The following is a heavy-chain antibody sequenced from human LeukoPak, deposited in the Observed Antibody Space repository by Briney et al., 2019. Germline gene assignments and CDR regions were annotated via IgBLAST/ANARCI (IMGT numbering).Heavy chain of an antibody. D-gene: IGHD3-10*01. V-gene: IGHV4-39*01. CDR3: ARLQNYYGSGSYYTSRPYFDY. CDR2: IYYSGST. J-gene: IGHJ4*02. CDR1: GGSISSSSYY. Sequence: SETLSLTCTVSGGSISSSSYYWGWIRQPPGKGLEWIGSIYYSGSTYYNPSLKSRVTISVDTSKNQFSLKLSSVTAADTAVYYCARLQNYYGSGSYYTSRPYFDYWGQGTLVTVSS.